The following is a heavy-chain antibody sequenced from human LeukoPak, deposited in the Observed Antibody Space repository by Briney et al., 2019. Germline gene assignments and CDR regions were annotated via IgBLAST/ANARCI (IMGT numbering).Heavy chain of an antibody. Sequence: SETLSLTCTVSGGSIRTDGSYWAWIRQPPGKGLEWIGSIYIDGITHYNSSLQSRVTLSIDTSKNRFSLRLTSVTAADTAVFYCARLFTRAWEYRYGMDVWGQGTAVTVSS. CDR1: GGSIRTDGSY. D-gene: IGHD1-26*01. J-gene: IGHJ6*02. V-gene: IGHV4-39*02. CDR3: ARLFTRAWEYRYGMDV. CDR2: IYIDGIT.